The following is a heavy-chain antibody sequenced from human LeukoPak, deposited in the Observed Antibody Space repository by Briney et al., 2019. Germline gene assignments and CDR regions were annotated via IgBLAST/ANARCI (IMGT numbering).Heavy chain of an antibody. CDR1: GSSVADYG. CDR2: INWSGEST. CDR3: ARDLSASWYSLGY. D-gene: IGHD6-13*01. V-gene: IGHV3-20*04. Sequence: PGGSLRLSCAASGSSVADYGTSWVRQAPGKGLEWVSGINWSGESTGYADSVKGRFTISRDNAENALYLQMNSLRAEDTALYYCARDLSASWYSLGYWGRGTLVTVSS. J-gene: IGHJ4*02.